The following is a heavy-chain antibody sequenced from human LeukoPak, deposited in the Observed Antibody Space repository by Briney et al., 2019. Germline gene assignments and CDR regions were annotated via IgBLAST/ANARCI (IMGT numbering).Heavy chain of an antibody. J-gene: IGHJ4*02. V-gene: IGHV1-18*01. CDR2: ISAYNGNT. CDR1: GYTFTSYG. Sequence: ASVTVSCTASGYTFTSYGISWVRQAPGQGLEWMGWISAYNGNTNYAQKLQGRVTMTTDTSTSTAYMELRSLRSDDTAVYYCARVVWGSGSSTGEFDYWGQGTLVTVSS. CDR3: ARVVWGSGSSTGEFDY. D-gene: IGHD3-16*01.